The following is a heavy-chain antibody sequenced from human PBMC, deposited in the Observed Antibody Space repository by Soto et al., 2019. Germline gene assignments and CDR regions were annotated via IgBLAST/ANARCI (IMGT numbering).Heavy chain of an antibody. V-gene: IGHV3-64*01. CDR3: ARGPGYYFDY. CDR1: GFTFSSYA. J-gene: IGHJ4*02. CDR2: ISSNGGST. Sequence: EVQLVESGGGLVQPGGSLRLSCAASGFTFSSYAMHWVRQAPGKGLEYVSAISSNGGSTYYANSVKGRFTISRDNSKNTLYRQMGSLSADDMAVYYCARGPGYYFDYWGQGTLVTVSS.